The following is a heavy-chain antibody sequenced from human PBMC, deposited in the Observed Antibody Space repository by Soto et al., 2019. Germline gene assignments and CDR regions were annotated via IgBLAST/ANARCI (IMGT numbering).Heavy chain of an antibody. J-gene: IGHJ4*02. V-gene: IGHV3-74*01. CDR2: MNTDGSRT. CDR3: VRGDGVHYEGHGYLGRH. CDR1: GFTFSVYW. Sequence: EVQLVESGGGLVQPGGSLRLSCAASGFTFSVYWMHWVRQAPGKRLVLVSRMNTDGSRTNYADSAQGRFTISRDDAKSTLYLHMNTLRAEDTAVYYGVRGDGVHYEGHGYLGRHWGQGSLGTVSS. D-gene: IGHD5-18*01.